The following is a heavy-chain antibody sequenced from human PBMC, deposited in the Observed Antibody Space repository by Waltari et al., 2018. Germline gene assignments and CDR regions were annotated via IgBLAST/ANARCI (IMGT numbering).Heavy chain of an antibody. J-gene: IGHJ6*02. CDR1: GFTFSSYW. Sequence: EVQLVESGGGLVQPGGSLRLSCAASGFTFSSYWMSWVRLAPGKGLEWVANIKQEGSEKYYVYYGKGRFTIYRDNAKNSLYLQMNSMRAEDTAVDYCAREGYSSGWAVDYYYYYGMDVWGQGTTVTVSS. CDR2: IKQEGSEK. CDR3: AREGYSSGWAVDYYYYYGMDV. D-gene: IGHD6-19*01. V-gene: IGHV3-7*01.